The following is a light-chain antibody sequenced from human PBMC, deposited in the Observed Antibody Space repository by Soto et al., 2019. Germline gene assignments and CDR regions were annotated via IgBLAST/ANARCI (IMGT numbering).Light chain of an antibody. CDR1: QNVGSN. V-gene: IGKV3-15*01. CDR3: QQYNNWPPLT. J-gene: IGKJ4*01. Sequence: EMVMTQSPATLSVSPGERATLSCRASQNVGSNLAWYQQKPGQAPRLLIYGASTRATGIPARFSGSGSETEFNLTISSLQSEDFAFYYCQQYNNWPPLTFGGGTKVEIK. CDR2: GAS.